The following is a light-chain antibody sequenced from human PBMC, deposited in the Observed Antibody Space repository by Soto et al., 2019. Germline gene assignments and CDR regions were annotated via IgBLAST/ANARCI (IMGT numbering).Light chain of an antibody. J-gene: IGKJ1*01. Sequence: DIQMTQSPSTLSGSVGDRVTITCRASQTISSWLAWYQQKPGKAPKLLIYKASTLKSGVPSRFSGSGSGTVFTLTISSLQPDDFATYYCQHYNSYSEAYGQGTKVELK. CDR3: QHYNSYSEA. CDR1: QTISSW. V-gene: IGKV1-5*03. CDR2: KAS.